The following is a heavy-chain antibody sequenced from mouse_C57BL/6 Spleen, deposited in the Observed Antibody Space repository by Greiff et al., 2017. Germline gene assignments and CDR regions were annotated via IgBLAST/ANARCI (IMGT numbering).Heavy chain of an antibody. D-gene: IGHD2-5*01. J-gene: IGHJ3*01. CDR3: ARGDYSNNGFAY. V-gene: IGHV1-69*01. Sequence: VQLQQSGAELVMPGASVKLSCKASGYTFTSYWMHWVKQRPGQGLEWIGEIDPSDSYTNYNQKFKGKSTLTVDKSSSTAYMQLSSLTSEDSAVYYCARGDYSNNGFAYWGQGTLVTVSA. CDR1: GYTFTSYW. CDR2: IDPSDSYT.